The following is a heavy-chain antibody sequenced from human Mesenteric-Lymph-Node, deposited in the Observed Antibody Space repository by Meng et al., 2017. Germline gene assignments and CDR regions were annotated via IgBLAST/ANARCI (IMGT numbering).Heavy chain of an antibody. V-gene: IGHV4-4*02. CDR3: ASHPGEWELLHWYFDL. D-gene: IGHD1-26*01. Sequence: QEPDPDRVKPSQPLSLPRAVFDGSSSSINLWSWVRQPPAKGLEWIGEIYHSGSTNYNPSLKSRVTISVDKSKNQFSLKLSSVTAPETAVYYCASHPGEWELLHWYFDLWGRGTLVTVSS. J-gene: IGHJ2*01. CDR2: IYHSGST. CDR1: DGSSSSINL.